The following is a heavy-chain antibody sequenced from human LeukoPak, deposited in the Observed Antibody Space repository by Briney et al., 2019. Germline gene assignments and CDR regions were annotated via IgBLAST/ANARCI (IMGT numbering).Heavy chain of an antibody. Sequence: PGGSLKLSCAASGFTFSGSAMHWVRQASGKGLEWVGRIRSKANSYATAYAASVKGRFTISRDDSKNTAYLQMNSLKTEDTAVYYCTSSNYYGSGSYYLRVYWGQGTLVTVSS. CDR3: TSSNYYGSGSYYLRVY. J-gene: IGHJ4*02. CDR1: GFTFSGSA. V-gene: IGHV3-73*01. D-gene: IGHD3-10*01. CDR2: IRSKANSYAT.